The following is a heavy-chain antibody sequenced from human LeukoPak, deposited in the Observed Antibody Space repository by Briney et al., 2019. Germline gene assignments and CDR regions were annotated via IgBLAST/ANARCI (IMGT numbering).Heavy chain of an antibody. V-gene: IGHV4-39*01. J-gene: IGHJ4*02. CDR2: VYYSGST. Sequence: PSETLSLTCSVSGGSIRSSHYDWGWIRQPPGQGLEWIASVYYSGSTYYTPSLRSRVTISIDTSKNQFSLKLTSVTAADTAVFYCARQGGDNGYYYFDFWGQGTLVTVSS. D-gene: IGHD4-17*01. CDR3: ARQGGDNGYYYFDF. CDR1: GGSIRSSHYD.